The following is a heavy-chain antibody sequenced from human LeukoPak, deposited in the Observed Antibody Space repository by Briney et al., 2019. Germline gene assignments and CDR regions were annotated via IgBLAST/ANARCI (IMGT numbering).Heavy chain of an antibody. CDR2: IYTSGST. CDR1: GGSISSYY. J-gene: IGHJ4*02. V-gene: IGHV4-4*07. D-gene: IGHD3-22*01. Sequence: SETLSLTCTVSGGSISSYYWIWIRQPAGKGLGWIGRIYTSGSTNYNPSLKSRVTMSVDTSKNQFSLKLSSVTAADTAVYYCARGTYYYDSSGSNLDYWGQGTLVTVSS. CDR3: ARGTYYYDSSGSNLDY.